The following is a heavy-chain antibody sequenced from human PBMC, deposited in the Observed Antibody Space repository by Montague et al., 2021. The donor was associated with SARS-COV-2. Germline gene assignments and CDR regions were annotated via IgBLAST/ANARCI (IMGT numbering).Heavy chain of an antibody. CDR2: IYSNDEK. J-gene: IGHJ4*02. V-gene: IGHV2-5*01. Sequence: PALVKPTQTLTLTCTLSGFSLSTPNVGVGWIRQPPGKALERVAVIYSNDEKRYSPSLRNRLTITKDTAKNQVVLSLTYVDPVDTATYYCAHLIRYYDIFTGIPFDXWGQGSQVTVSS. CDR1: GFSLSTPNVG. CDR3: AHLIRYYDIFTGIPFDX. D-gene: IGHD3-9*01.